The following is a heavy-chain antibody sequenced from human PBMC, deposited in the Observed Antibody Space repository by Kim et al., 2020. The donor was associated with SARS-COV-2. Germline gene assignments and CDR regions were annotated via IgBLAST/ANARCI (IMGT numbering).Heavy chain of an antibody. D-gene: IGHD3-16*01. J-gene: IGHJ3*02. CDR3: ARARGHDAFDI. Sequence: TSYAQKFQGRVTMTRDTSTSTVYMELSSLRSEDTAVYYCARARGHDAFDIWGQGTMVTVSS. CDR2: T. V-gene: IGHV1-46*01.